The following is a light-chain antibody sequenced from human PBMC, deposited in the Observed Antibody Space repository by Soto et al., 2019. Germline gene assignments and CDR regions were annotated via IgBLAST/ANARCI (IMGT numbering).Light chain of an antibody. CDR3: QQYESSPLSA. Sequence: EIVLTQSPGTLSLSPGERATLSCRASQSVSSNYLAWYQQKPGQATRLLIYGASSRATGIPDRFSGSGSGTDFTLTISSLEPEDFAVYYCQQYESSPLSAFGPGTEVDLK. V-gene: IGKV3-20*01. CDR1: QSVSSNY. CDR2: GAS. J-gene: IGKJ3*01.